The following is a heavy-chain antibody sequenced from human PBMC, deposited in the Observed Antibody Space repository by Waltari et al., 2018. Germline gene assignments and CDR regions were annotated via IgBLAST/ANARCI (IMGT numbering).Heavy chain of an antibody. V-gene: IGHV1-69*01. CDR1: GGTFSSSA. Sequence: QVQLVQSGAEVTQPGSSVKVSCQASGGTFSSSAISWVRQAPGQGLEWMGGIIPIFGTANYAQKFQGRVTITGDESTSIAYRERRSLRSEDTAVYYCASYGGNLDAFDSWGQGTMVTVSS. J-gene: IGHJ3*02. CDR3: ASYGGNLDAFDS. CDR2: IIPIFGTA. D-gene: IGHD2-15*01.